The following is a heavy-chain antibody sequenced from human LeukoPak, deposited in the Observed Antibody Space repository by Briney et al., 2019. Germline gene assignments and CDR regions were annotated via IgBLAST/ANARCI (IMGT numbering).Heavy chain of an antibody. J-gene: IGHJ6*04. CDR3: AREAEIVVVPAAPNYYYYYGMDV. Sequence: ASVKVSCTASGYTFTSYGISWVRQAPGQGLEWMGWISAYNGNTNYAQKPQGRVTMTTDTSTSTAYMELRSLRSDDTAVYYCAREAEIVVVPAAPNYYYYYGMDVWGKGTTVTVSS. CDR1: GYTFTSYG. V-gene: IGHV1-18*04. D-gene: IGHD2-2*01. CDR2: ISAYNGNT.